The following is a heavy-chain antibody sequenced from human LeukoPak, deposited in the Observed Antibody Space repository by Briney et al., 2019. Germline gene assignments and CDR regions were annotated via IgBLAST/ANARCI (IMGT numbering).Heavy chain of an antibody. J-gene: IGHJ6*02. CDR3: ARSPVQRWLQLGSEYYYGMDV. CDR2: INPNSGGA. D-gene: IGHD5-24*01. CDR1: GYTFIGYY. Sequence: ASVKVSCKASGYTFIGYYVNWVRQAPGQGLEWMGRINPNSGGADYVQKFQGRVTMTRDTSISTAYMKLTRLRSDDTAVYYCARSPVQRWLQLGSEYYYGMDVWGQGTTVTVSS. V-gene: IGHV1-2*06.